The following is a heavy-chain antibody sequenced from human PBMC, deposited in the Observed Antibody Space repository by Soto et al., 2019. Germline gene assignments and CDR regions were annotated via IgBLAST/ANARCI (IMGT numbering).Heavy chain of an antibody. V-gene: IGHV4-30-2*01. CDR1: GGSISSGGYS. Sequence: SETLSLTCAVSGGSISSGGYSWSWIRQPPGKGLEWIGYIYHSGSTYYNPSLKSRVTISVDRSKNQFSLKLSSVTAADTAVYYCARASSYYYDSSGWFDYWGQGTLVTVSS. D-gene: IGHD3-22*01. CDR2: IYHSGST. J-gene: IGHJ4*02. CDR3: ARASSYYYDSSGWFDY.